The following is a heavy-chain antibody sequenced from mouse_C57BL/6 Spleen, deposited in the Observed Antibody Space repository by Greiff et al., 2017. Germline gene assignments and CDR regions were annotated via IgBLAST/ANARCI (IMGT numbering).Heavy chain of an antibody. J-gene: IGHJ2*01. D-gene: IGHD2-1*01. CDR1: GYTFTSYW. Sequence: QVQLQQSGAELVMPGASVKLSCKASGYTFTSYWMHWVKQRPGQGLEWIGEIDPSDSYTNYNQKFKGKSTLTVDKSSSTAYMQLSSLTSEDSAVYYCARYYYGNGGYFDYWGQGTTLTVSS. V-gene: IGHV1-69*01. CDR2: IDPSDSYT. CDR3: ARYYYGNGGYFDY.